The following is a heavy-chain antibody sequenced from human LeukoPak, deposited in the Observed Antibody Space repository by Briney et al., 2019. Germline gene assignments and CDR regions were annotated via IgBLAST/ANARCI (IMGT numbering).Heavy chain of an antibody. J-gene: IGHJ4*02. CDR2: IIASSGAT. CDR3: AKEGYDYVEMGYFDY. V-gene: IGHV3-23*01. D-gene: IGHD5-12*01. CDR1: GFSFSNYA. Sequence: PGGSLRLSCAASGFSFSNYAMSWVRQAPGKGLEWVSLIIASSGATFYADSVKGRFTISRDNSKNTLYMQMNSLRAEDTALYYCAKEGYDYVEMGYFDYWGQGTLVTVSS.